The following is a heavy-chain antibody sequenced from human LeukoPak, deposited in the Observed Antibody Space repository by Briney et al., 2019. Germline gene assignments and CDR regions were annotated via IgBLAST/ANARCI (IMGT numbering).Heavy chain of an antibody. V-gene: IGHV3-11*04. Sequence: PGGSLRLSCAASGFTFSDYYMSWIRQAPGKGLEWVSYISSSGSTIYYADSVKGRFTISRDNAKNSLYLQMNSLRAEDTAVYYCARVRPSMVRGVLFRDFDYWGQGTLVTVSS. J-gene: IGHJ4*02. CDR1: GFTFSDYY. D-gene: IGHD3-10*01. CDR3: ARVRPSMVRGVLFRDFDY. CDR2: ISSSGSTI.